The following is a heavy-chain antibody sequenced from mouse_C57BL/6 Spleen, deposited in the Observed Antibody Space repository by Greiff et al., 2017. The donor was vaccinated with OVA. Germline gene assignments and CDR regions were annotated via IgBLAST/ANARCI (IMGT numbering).Heavy chain of an antibody. J-gene: IGHJ3*01. CDR1: GYTFTDYY. Sequence: VQLQQSGPELVKPGASVKISCKASGYTFTDYYMNWVKQSHGKSLEWIGDINPKNGGTSYNQKFKGKATLTVDKSSSTAYMEPRSVTSEDSAVYYCARCYSNVWFAYWGQRTLVTVSA. D-gene: IGHD2-5*01. CDR3: ARCYSNVWFAY. CDR2: INPKNGGT. V-gene: IGHV1-26*01.